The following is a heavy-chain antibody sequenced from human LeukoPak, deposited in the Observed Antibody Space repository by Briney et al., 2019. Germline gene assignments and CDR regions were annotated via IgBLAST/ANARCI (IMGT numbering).Heavy chain of an antibody. V-gene: IGHV1-3*01. J-gene: IGHJ4*02. D-gene: IGHD2-2*01. Sequence: ASVKVSCKPSGYTFTTYAFHWVRQAPGQRLEWMGSTNAGNGNTKFSQNLQGRVTIARDTSASTAYMELSSLRSEDTAVYYCAREPSSGSSNYYLDQWGQGTLVTVSS. CDR1: GYTFTTYA. CDR2: TNAGNGNT. CDR3: AREPSSGSSNYYLDQ.